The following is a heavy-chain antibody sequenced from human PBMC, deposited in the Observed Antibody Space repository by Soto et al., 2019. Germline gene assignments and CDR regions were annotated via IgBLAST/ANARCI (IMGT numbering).Heavy chain of an antibody. D-gene: IGHD2-15*01. J-gene: IGHJ5*02. Sequence: QVQLVQSGAEVKKPGASVKVSCKASGYTFTSYDINWVRQATGQGLEWMGWMNPNSGNTGYAQKFQGRVTMTRNTSISKAYRELSSLRSEDTAVYYCARTRPRYCSGGSCYLWFDPWGQGTLVTVSS. V-gene: IGHV1-8*01. CDR2: MNPNSGNT. CDR3: ARTRPRYCSGGSCYLWFDP. CDR1: GYTFTSYD.